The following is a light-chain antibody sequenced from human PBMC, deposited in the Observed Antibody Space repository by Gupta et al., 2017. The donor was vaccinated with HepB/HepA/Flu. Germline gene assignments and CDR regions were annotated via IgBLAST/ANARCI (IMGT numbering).Light chain of an antibody. CDR1: SSNIGRNT. J-gene: IGLJ2*01. CDR3: TAWDDSLNGVV. V-gene: IGLV1-44*01. Sequence: QSVLTQPPPASGTPGQRVTIFCSGSSSNIGRNTVNWYQQLPGTAPNLLIYNNNQRPSGVPDRFSGSKSGTSASLAISGLQSEDEADYYCTAWDDSLNGVVFGRGTKLTVL. CDR2: NNN.